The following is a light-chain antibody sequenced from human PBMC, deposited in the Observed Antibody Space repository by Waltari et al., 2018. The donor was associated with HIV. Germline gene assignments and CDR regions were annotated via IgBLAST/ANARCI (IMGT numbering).Light chain of an antibody. Sequence: DIQITQSPPFLSASVGDRVTITCRASQFFSNYVSWYQQAPGKDPKRLLFGPYTVQIGVPSRFRGSSSGTDFTLTISNLQPDDFATYCCQQSYTFRYNFGQGTRLDFK. CDR2: GPY. V-gene: IGKV1-39*01. CDR3: QQSYTFRYN. CDR1: QFFSNY. J-gene: IGKJ5*01.